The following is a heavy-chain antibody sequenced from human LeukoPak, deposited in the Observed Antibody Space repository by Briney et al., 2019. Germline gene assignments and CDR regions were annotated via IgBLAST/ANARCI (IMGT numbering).Heavy chain of an antibody. CDR3: AKDVLGYCSSTSCYPWYFDY. CDR1: GFTFSSYA. Sequence: GGSLRLSCAASGFTFSSYAMSWVRQAPGKGLEWVSAISGSGGSTYYADSVKGRFTISRDNSKSTLNLQMNSLRAEDTAVYYCAKDVLGYCSSTSCYPWYFDYWGQGTLVTVSS. CDR2: ISGSGGST. J-gene: IGHJ4*02. D-gene: IGHD2-2*01. V-gene: IGHV3-23*01.